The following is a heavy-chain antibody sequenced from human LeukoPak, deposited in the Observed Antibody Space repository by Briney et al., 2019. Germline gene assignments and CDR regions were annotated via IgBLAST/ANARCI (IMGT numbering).Heavy chain of an antibody. CDR2: FDPEDGET. Sequence: ASVKVSCKVSGYTLTELSMHWVRQAPGKGLEGMGGFDPEDGETIYARKFQGRVTMTEDTSTDTAYMELSSLRSEDTAVYYCATVVITTFNFDYWGQGTLVTVSS. J-gene: IGHJ4*02. CDR3: ATVVITTFNFDY. CDR1: GYTLTELS. D-gene: IGHD3-22*01. V-gene: IGHV1-24*01.